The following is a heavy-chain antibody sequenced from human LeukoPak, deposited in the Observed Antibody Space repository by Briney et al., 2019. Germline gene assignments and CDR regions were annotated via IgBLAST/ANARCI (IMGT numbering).Heavy chain of an antibody. CDR1: GGSFSGYY. J-gene: IGHJ6*03. D-gene: IGHD6-19*01. V-gene: IGHV4-34*01. CDR2: INHSGST. Sequence: PSETLSLTCAVYGGSFSGYYWSWIRQPPGKGLEWIGEINHSGSTNYNPSLKSRVTISVDTSKNQFSLKLSSVTAADTAVYYCARIRGWPTGYYYMDVWGKGTTVTVSS. CDR3: ARIRGWPTGYYYMDV.